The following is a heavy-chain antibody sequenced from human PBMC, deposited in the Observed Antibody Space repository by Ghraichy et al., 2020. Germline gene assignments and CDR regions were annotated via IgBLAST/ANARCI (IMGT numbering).Heavy chain of an antibody. Sequence: SETLSLTCTVSGDSISGATYSWSWIRQPAGKGLEWIGRISTSGGTNYNPSLKSRVTISVDTSKHQFSLKLSSVTAADTAVYYCARGGEGDYYYYGLDVWGQGTTVTVSS. CDR1: GDSISGATYS. CDR2: ISTSGGT. J-gene: IGHJ6*02. CDR3: ARGGEGDYYYYGLDV. V-gene: IGHV4-61*02.